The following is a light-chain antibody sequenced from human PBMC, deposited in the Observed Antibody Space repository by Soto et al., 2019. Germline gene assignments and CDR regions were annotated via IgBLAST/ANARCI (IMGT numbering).Light chain of an antibody. CDR3: QAWDSSTAV. CDR1: KLGHKY. J-gene: IGLJ2*01. CDR2: QDS. Sequence: SYELTQPPSVSVSPGQTASITCSGDKLGHKYACWYQQKPGQSPVLLIYQDSKRPSGIPERFSGSNSGNTATLTISGTQAMDEADYYCQAWDSSTAVFGGGTKLTVL. V-gene: IGLV3-1*01.